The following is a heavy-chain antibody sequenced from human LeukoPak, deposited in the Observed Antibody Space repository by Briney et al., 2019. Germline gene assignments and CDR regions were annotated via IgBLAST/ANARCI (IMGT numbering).Heavy chain of an antibody. CDR1: GFSFNNYA. D-gene: IGHD3-10*01. J-gene: IGHJ4*02. Sequence: PGGSLRLSCAASGFSFNNYAMAWVRQVPGKGLEWVSSISARLDSTYYADSVKGRFTISRDNSKNTLYLQMNSLRAEDTAIYYCAKRQVPSALGSFDFWGQGTLVTASS. V-gene: IGHV3-23*01. CDR2: ISARLDST. CDR3: AKRQVPSALGSFDF.